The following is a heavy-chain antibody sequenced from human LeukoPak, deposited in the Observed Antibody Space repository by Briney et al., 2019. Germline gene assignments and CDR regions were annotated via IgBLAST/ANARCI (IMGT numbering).Heavy chain of an antibody. CDR3: ARGSNSRGRYCSSTSCYAGVNWFDP. Sequence: PSETLSLTCAVYGGSFSGYYWSWIRQPPGKGLEWIGEINHSGSTNYNPALKSRVTISVDTSKTQFSLTLSSVTAEDTDVYYCARGSNSRGRYCSSTSCYAGVNWFDPWGQGTLVTVSS. J-gene: IGHJ5*02. CDR2: INHSGST. D-gene: IGHD2-2*01. V-gene: IGHV4-34*01. CDR1: GGSFSGYY.